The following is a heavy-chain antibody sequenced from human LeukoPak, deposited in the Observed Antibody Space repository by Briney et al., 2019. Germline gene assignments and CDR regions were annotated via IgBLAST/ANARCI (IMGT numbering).Heavy chain of an antibody. CDR1: GGSFSGYY. V-gene: IGHV4-34*01. Sequence: SETLSLTCAVYGGSFSGYYWSWIRQPPGKGLEWIGEINHSGSTNYNPSLQIRLTISVATSNNQISLNLSSVTTADTAVYYCASSIAVAVREYHFDYWGQGTLVTVSS. CDR3: ASSIAVAVREYHFDY. J-gene: IGHJ4*02. D-gene: IGHD6-19*01. CDR2: INHSGST.